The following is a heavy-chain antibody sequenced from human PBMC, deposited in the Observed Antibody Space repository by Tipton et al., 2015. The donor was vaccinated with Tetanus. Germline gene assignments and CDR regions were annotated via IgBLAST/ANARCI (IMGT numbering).Heavy chain of an antibody. CDR3: AKDYYDGSGYFNWFDS. D-gene: IGHD3-22*01. CDR2: VSGGGGTT. CDR1: GFTFSSYS. V-gene: IGHV3-23*01. J-gene: IGHJ5*01. Sequence: SLRLSCAASGFTFSSYSMSWVRQAPGKGLEWVSSVSGGGGTTSFADSVKGRFTISRDNSKNTLYLQMNSLRAEDTAVYYCAKDYYDGSGYFNWFDSWGQGTLVTVSS.